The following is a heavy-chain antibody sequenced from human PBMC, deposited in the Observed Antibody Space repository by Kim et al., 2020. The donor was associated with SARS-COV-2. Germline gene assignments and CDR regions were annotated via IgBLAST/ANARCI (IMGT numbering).Heavy chain of an antibody. CDR2: IKQDGSEK. J-gene: IGHJ3*02. CDR3: ARDSAAAVHDAFDI. V-gene: IGHV3-7*03. D-gene: IGHD6-13*01. Sequence: RGSLRLSCAASGFTFSSYWMSWVRQAPGKGLEWVANIKQDGSEKYYVDSVKGRFTISRDNAKNSLYLQMNSLRAEDTAVYYCARDSAAAVHDAFDIWGQGTMVTVSS. CDR1: GFTFSSYW.